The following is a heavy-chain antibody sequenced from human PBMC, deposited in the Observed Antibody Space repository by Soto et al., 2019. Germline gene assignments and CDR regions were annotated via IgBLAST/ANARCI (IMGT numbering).Heavy chain of an antibody. CDR1: GFTFSSYT. CDR3: ATQKFDY. CDR2: IIGTGGGT. Sequence: GGSLRLSCVASGFTFSSYTMSWVRQAPGRGLEWVSNIIGTGGGTYYADSVKGWFTISRDNSKNTMYFQMNSLRAGDTAVYYCATQKFDYRGQGTLVTVSS. J-gene: IGHJ4*02. V-gene: IGHV3-23*01.